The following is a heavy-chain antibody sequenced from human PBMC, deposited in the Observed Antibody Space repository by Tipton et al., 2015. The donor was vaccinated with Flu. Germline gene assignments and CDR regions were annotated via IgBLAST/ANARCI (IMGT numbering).Heavy chain of an antibody. V-gene: IGHV3-7*01. D-gene: IGHD2-15*01. Sequence: GSLRLSCAASEFTFSSYWMSWVRQAPGKGLEWVANIKQDGSEKYYVDSVKGRFTISRDNAENSLYLQMNSLRAEDTAAYFCARKGGSSTIDAFDIWGQGTMVTVSS. J-gene: IGHJ3*02. CDR2: IKQDGSEK. CDR3: ARKGGSSTIDAFDI. CDR1: EFTFSSYW.